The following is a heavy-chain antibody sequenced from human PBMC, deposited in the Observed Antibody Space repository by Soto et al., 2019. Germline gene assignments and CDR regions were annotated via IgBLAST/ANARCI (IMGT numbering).Heavy chain of an antibody. J-gene: IGHJ5*02. CDR2: INHSGST. CDR1: GGSFSGYY. D-gene: IGHD2-15*01. Sequence: SETLSLTCAVYGGSFSGYYWSWLRQPPGKGLEWIGEINHSGSTNYKPSLKSRVTISVDTSKNQFSLKLSSVTAADTAVYYCARHRDIVVAVAAMDNRSDPWGQGTLVTVSS. CDR3: ARHRDIVVAVAAMDNRSDP. V-gene: IGHV4-34*01.